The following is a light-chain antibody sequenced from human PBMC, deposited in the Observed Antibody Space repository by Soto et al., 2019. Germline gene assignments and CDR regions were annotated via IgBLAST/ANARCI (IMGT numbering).Light chain of an antibody. V-gene: IGKV1-39*01. CDR3: QQSYSTRMYT. Sequence: DIQMTQSPSSLSASVGDRVTITCRASQSISSYLNWYQQKPGKAPKLLIYAASSLQSGVPSRISGSGSGTDFTLTISSLQPEDFATYYCQQSYSTRMYTFGQGTKLEIK. CDR2: AAS. CDR1: QSISSY. J-gene: IGKJ2*01.